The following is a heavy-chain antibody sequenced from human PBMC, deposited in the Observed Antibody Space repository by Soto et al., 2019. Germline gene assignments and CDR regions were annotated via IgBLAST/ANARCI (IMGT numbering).Heavy chain of an antibody. V-gene: IGHV3-11*01. J-gene: IGHJ4*02. CDR2: ITSSGSTI. Sequence: PWGSLRLSCAASGFTFIDYYMIFIRQAPWKGLEWVSYITSSGSTIYYADSVKGRFTISRDNAKNSLYLQMNSLRAEDTAVYYCAREKTAMVTVDYWGQGTLVTVSS. CDR1: GFTFIDYY. CDR3: AREKTAMVTVDY. D-gene: IGHD5-18*01.